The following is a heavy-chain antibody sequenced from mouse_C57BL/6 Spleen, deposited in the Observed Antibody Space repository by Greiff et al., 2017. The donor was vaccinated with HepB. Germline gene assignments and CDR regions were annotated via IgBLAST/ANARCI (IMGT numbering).Heavy chain of an antibody. D-gene: IGHD2-5*01. Sequence: EVQVVESGPGLVKPSQSLSLTCSVTGYSITSGYYWNWIRQFPGNKLEWMGYISYDGSNNYNPSLKNRISITRDTSKNQFFLKLNSVTTEDTATYYCAREDSNYVLYYAMDYWGQGTSVTVSS. CDR3: AREDSNYVLYYAMDY. V-gene: IGHV3-6*01. J-gene: IGHJ4*01. CDR2: ISYDGSN. CDR1: GYSITSGYY.